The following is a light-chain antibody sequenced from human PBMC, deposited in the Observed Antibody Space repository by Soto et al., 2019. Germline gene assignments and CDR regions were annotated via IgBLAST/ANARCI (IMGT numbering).Light chain of an antibody. CDR2: EVS. CDR3: QHYNSYSEA. V-gene: IGKV2D-29*01. CDR1: QSLLRSDGKTY. J-gene: IGKJ1*01. Sequence: ILMTQTPLSLSIIPGQTASISCKSSQSLLRSDGKTYLYWYLQKPGQPPQLLIYEVSNRFSGVPDRFSGSGSGTDFTLTISSLQPEDFATYYCQHYNSYSEAFGQGTKVDIK.